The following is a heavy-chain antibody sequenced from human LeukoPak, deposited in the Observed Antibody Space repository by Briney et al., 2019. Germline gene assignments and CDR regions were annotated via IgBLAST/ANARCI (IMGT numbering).Heavy chain of an antibody. Sequence: GGSLRLSCAASGFTFSSIGMHWVRQTPGKGLEWVVGIWYDGSSKYYTDSVQGRFTISRDNDRNTLFLQKNSLRAQDTAVYYCVRASIEGATILDYWGQGTLVTVSS. J-gene: IGHJ4*02. CDR2: IWYDGSSK. CDR3: VRASIEGATILDY. D-gene: IGHD1-26*01. CDR1: GFTFSSIG. V-gene: IGHV3-33*01.